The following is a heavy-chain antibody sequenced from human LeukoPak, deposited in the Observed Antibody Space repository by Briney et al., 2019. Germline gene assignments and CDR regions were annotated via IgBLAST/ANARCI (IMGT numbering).Heavy chain of an antibody. CDR1: GYTFTSYA. D-gene: IGHD5-18*01. CDR3: ARGAMATLTDY. Sequence: ASVKVSCKASGYTFTSYAMNWVRQAPGQGLEWMGWINTNIGNPRYAQGFTGRFVFSLDTSVSTAYLQISSLKAEDTAVYYCARGAMATLTDYWGQGTLVTVSS. J-gene: IGHJ4*02. V-gene: IGHV7-4-1*02. CDR2: INTNIGNP.